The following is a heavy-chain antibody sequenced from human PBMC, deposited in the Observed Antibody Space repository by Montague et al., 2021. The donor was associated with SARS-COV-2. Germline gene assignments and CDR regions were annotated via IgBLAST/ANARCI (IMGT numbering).Heavy chain of an antibody. CDR3: ARQKMGSVTIFGVVMHDRWFYP. V-gene: IGHV4-39*01. J-gene: IGHJ5*02. Sequence: SETLSLTCTVSGGSISSSSYYWGWIRQPPGKGLEWIGNIYYSGSTYYNPSLKSRVTISVGTSKNQFSLKLSSVTAADTAVYYCARQKMGSVTIFGVVMHDRWFYPWGQGTLVTVSS. CDR2: IYYSGST. D-gene: IGHD3-3*01. CDR1: GGSISSSSYY.